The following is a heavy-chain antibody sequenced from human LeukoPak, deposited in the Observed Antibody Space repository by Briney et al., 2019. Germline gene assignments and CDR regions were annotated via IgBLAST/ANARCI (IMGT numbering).Heavy chain of an antibody. Sequence: EGSLRLSCAASGFTVSSNYMSWVRQAPGKGLEWVSVIYSGGSTYYADSVKGRFTISRDNSKNTLYLQMNSLRAEDTAVYYCARENWNYGRYFDYWGQGTLVTVSS. CDR2: IYSGGST. J-gene: IGHJ4*02. D-gene: IGHD1-7*01. CDR3: ARENWNYGRYFDY. V-gene: IGHV3-53*01. CDR1: GFTVSSNY.